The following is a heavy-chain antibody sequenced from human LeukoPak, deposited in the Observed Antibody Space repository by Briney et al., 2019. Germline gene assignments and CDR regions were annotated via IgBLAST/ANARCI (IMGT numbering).Heavy chain of an antibody. CDR1: GSSFTSDW. V-gene: IGHV5-51*04. Sequence: GESLKISCKASGSSFTSDWIGWVRQMPGKGLEWMGVIFPGDSDTKYSPTFQGQVTISADKPITTAYLQWGSLKASDTAMYYCARTSLYSSSSGYHYVMDVWGQGTTVTVSS. CDR2: IFPGDSDT. D-gene: IGHD6-6*01. CDR3: ARTSLYSSSSGYHYVMDV. J-gene: IGHJ6*02.